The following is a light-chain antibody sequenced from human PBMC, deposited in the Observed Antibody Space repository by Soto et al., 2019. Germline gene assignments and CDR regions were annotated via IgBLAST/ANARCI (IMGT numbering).Light chain of an antibody. V-gene: IGLV2-11*01. CDR2: DVS. CDR1: SSDVGSYNY. Sequence: QSALTQPRSVSGSPGQSVTISCTGRSSDVGSYNYVSWYQQHPGKGPQVIIYDVSKRPSGVPDRFSGSKSGNTASLSISWLLTADETDYYCCSYAGSQTLVFGGGTKLTVL. CDR3: CSYAGSQTLV. J-gene: IGLJ2*01.